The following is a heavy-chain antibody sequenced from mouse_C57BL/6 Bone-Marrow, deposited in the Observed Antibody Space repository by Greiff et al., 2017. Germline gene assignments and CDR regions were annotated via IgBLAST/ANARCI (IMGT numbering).Heavy chain of an antibody. V-gene: IGHV5-16*01. Sequence: EVKLMESEGGLVQPGSSMKLSCTASGFTFSDYYMAWVRQVPEKGLEWVANINYDGSSTYYLDSLKSRFIISRDNAKNILYQQMSSLKSEDTATYYCARDRGTGTRGYAMDYWGQGTSVTVSS. CDR3: ARDRGTGTRGYAMDY. J-gene: IGHJ4*01. CDR2: INYDGSST. CDR1: GFTFSDYY. D-gene: IGHD4-1*01.